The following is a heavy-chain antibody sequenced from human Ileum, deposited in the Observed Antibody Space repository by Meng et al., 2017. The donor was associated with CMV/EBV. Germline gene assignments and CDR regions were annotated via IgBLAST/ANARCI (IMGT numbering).Heavy chain of an antibody. CDR1: GGSINDYY. J-gene: IGHJ4*02. CDR2: VYYSGST. CDR3: ARAPIGTSGWYSL. D-gene: IGHD6-19*01. Sequence: SETLSLTCSVSGGSINDYYWAWIRQPPGKGLEWLGYVYYSGSTKYNPSLQSRVTISVDRSRNQFSLKLRSVTAADTAVYYCARAPIGTSGWYSLWGQGTLVTVLL. V-gene: IGHV4-59*01.